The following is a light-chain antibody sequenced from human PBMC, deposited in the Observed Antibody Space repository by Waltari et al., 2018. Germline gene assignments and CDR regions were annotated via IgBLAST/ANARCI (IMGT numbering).Light chain of an antibody. CDR1: SSDIGGYNG. CDR3: GSYRSGSTVL. V-gene: IGLV2-18*02. J-gene: IGLJ2*01. CDR2: EVS. Sequence: QSALTQPPSVSKSLGQSVTISCTGTSSDIGGYNGVYWYQQQSGTAPRLLIYEVSKRPSGVSDRFSGSKSDNTASLTISGLQAEDEADYYCGSYRSGSTVLFGGGTRLTVL.